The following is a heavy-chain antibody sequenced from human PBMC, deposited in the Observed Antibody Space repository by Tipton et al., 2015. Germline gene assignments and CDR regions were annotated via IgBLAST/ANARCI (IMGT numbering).Heavy chain of an antibody. CDR3: ARDRWVEMATIDDY. D-gene: IGHD5-24*01. V-gene: IGHV3-21*01. CDR1: GFSFSDYD. J-gene: IGHJ4*02. Sequence: QLVQSGGDFVKPGRSLRLSCAASGFSFSDYDMNWVRQAPGKGLEWVSLFSRTGAYIYYADSVKGRFTISRDNSKNTLYLQMNSLRAEDTALYYCARDRWVEMATIDDYWGQGTLVTVSS. CDR2: FSRTGAYI.